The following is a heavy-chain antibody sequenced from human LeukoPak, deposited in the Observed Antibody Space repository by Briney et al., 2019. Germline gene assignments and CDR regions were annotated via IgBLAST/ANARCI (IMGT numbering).Heavy chain of an antibody. CDR1: GGSISSYY. CDR2: IYYSGST. Sequence: SETLSLTCTVSGGSISSYYWSWIRQPPGKGLEWIGYIYYSGSTSNNPSPKSRVTISLDTSKNQFSLKLNSVTAADTAVYYCARGWYLDLWGRGTLVTVSS. CDR3: ARGWYLDL. J-gene: IGHJ2*01. V-gene: IGHV4-59*01.